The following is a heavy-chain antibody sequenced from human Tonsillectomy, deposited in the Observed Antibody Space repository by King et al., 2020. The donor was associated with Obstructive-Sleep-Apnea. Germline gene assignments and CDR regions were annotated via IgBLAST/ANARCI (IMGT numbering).Heavy chain of an antibody. V-gene: IGHV3-30*04. Sequence: VQLVESGGGVVQPGRSLRLSCAASGFTVSPYALDWVRQAPGKGLEWVAVISNDGTNKYYADSVKGRFTISRDNSKNTLYLQMNSLRAEDTAVYYCARVGKWIDYYSYGMDVWGQGTTVTVSS. J-gene: IGHJ6*02. D-gene: IGHD5-12*01. CDR3: ARVGKWIDYYSYGMDV. CDR1: GFTVSPYA. CDR2: ISNDGTNK.